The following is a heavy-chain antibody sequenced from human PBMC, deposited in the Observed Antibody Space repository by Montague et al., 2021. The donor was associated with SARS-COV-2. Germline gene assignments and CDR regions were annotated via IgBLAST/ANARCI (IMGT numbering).Heavy chain of an antibody. D-gene: IGHD3-10*01. CDR2: IYYSGST. CDR1: GGSISNYY. CDR3: ARDPNYYYTSGSRGNSFDP. V-gene: IGHV4-59*01. J-gene: IGHJ5*02. Sequence: SETLSLTCTVSGGSISNYYWSWIRQPPGKGLEWIGYIYYSGSTNYNPSLKSRVTISVDTSKNQFSLKLSSVTAADTAVYYCARDPNYYYTSGSRGNSFDPWGQGTLVTVSS.